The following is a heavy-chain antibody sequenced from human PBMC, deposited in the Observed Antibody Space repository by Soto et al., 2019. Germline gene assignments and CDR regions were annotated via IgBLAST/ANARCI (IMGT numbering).Heavy chain of an antibody. CDR1: GFTFSDYY. CDR2: ISSSSSYT. Sequence: VQLLESGGGLVQPGGSLRLSCADSGFTFSDYYMSWIRQAPGKGLEWVSYISSSSSYTNYADSVKGRFTISRDNAKNSLYLQMNSLRAEDTAVYYCARSSYGDYFDYWGQGTLVTVSS. J-gene: IGHJ4*02. D-gene: IGHD4-17*01. V-gene: IGHV3-11*03. CDR3: ARSSYGDYFDY.